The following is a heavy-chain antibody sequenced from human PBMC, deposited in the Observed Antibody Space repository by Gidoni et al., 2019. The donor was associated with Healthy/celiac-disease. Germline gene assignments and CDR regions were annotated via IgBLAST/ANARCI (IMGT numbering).Heavy chain of an antibody. J-gene: IGHJ5*02. CDR1: GFTFSDDY. CDR2: ISSSGSTI. CDR3: ARVYDFWSGYNWFDP. V-gene: IGHV3-11*01. Sequence: QVQLVESGGGLVKPGGSLRLSCAASGFTFSDDYMSWSRQAPGKGLEWVSYISSSGSTIYYADSVKGRFTISSDNAKNSLYLQMNSLRAEDTAVYYCARVYDFWSGYNWFDPWGQGTLVTVSS. D-gene: IGHD3-3*01.